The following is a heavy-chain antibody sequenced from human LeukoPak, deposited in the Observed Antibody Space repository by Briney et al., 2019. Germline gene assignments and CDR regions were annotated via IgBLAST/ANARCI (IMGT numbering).Heavy chain of an antibody. CDR2: IYHSGST. D-gene: IGHD2-2*01. CDR3: ARVGVVPAAAFDP. Sequence: PSETLSLTCTVSGGSISSGYYWGWIRQPPGKGLEWIGSIYHSGSTYYNPSLKSRVTISVDTSKNQFSLKLSSVTAADTAVYYCARVGVVPAAAFDPWGQGTLVTVSS. CDR1: GGSISSGYY. J-gene: IGHJ5*02. V-gene: IGHV4-38-2*02.